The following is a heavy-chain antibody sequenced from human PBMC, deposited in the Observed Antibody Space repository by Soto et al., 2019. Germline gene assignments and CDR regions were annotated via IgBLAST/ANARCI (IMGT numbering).Heavy chain of an antibody. V-gene: IGHV4-31*03. D-gene: IGHD6-13*01. CDR3: ARGIAAAGTPIDY. CDR1: GGSISSGGYY. J-gene: IGHJ4*02. Sequence: SETLSLTCTVSGGSISSGGYYWSWIRQHPGKGLEWIGYIYYSGSTYYNPSLKSRVTISVDTSKNQFSLKLSSVTAADTAVYYCARGIAAAGTPIDYWGQGTLVTVSS. CDR2: IYYSGST.